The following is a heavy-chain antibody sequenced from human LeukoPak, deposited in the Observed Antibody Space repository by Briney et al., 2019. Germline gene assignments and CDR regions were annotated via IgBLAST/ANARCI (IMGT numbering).Heavy chain of an antibody. J-gene: IGHJ6*02. Sequence: SVKVSCKASGGTFSSYAISWVRQAPGQGLEWMGRIIPILGIANYAQKFQGRVTITADKSTSTAYMELSSLRSEDTAVYYCARDPDSSSSEVVDVWGQGTMVTVSS. CDR1: GGTFSSYA. D-gene: IGHD6-13*01. V-gene: IGHV1-69*04. CDR2: IIPILGIA. CDR3: ARDPDSSSSEVVDV.